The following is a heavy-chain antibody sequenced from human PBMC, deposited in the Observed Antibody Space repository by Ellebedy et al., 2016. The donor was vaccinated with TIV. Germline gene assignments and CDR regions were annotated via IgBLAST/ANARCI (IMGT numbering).Heavy chain of an antibody. V-gene: IGHV3-23*01. CDR2: IGGSDDKT. J-gene: IGHJ4*02. CDR3: AKRLWSGPAGGPFDC. CDR1: GLSFSSYG. Sequence: GGSLRLSCAASGLSFSSYGMNWVRQAPGKGLEWVSSIGGSDDKTYYGDSVKGRFTISRDNFKNTVYLQMNSLRAEDTAVYYCAKRLWSGPAGGPFDCWGQGTLVTVSS. D-gene: IGHD3-3*01.